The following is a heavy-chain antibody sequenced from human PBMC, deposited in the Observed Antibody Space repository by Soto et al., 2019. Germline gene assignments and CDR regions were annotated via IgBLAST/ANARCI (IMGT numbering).Heavy chain of an antibody. J-gene: IGHJ6*02. CDR3: TTAGYCISNSCYGGYYGMDV. V-gene: IGHV3-15*07. CDR2: IKTKSDGGTT. Sequence: PGGSLRLSCAASGFSFTNAWMNWVRQAPGNGLEWVGRIKTKSDGGTTDYAAPVKGRFSISRDDSKNTLYLQMNSLKTEDTAVYYCTTAGYCISNSCYGGYYGMDVWGQGTTVTVSS. CDR1: GFSFTNAW. D-gene: IGHD2-2*01.